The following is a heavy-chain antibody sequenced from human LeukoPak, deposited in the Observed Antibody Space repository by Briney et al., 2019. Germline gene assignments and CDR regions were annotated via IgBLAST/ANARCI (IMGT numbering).Heavy chain of an antibody. CDR1: GDSIGDYY. V-gene: IGHV4-59*08. D-gene: IGHD4-11*01. CDR3: ARRRGYSNKEAFDY. CDR2: IYHSGNS. J-gene: IGHJ4*02. Sequence: SETQSLTCTISGDSIGDYYWTWFRQPPGEGLEWIGYIYHSGNSNYNPSLKSRVTISLDTSKNQFFLTLSSVTAADTAVYYCARRRGYSNKEAFDYWGQGTLVTVSS.